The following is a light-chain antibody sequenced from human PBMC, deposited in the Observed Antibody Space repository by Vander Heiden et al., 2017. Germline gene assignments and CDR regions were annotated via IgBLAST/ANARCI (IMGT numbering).Light chain of an antibody. CDR1: SGSIASNS. CDR2: EDN. V-gene: IGLV6-57*01. CDR3: QSYYSSNRV. J-gene: IGLJ3*02. Sequence: NFMLTLPHSAAASPAKTVTISCTRSSGSIASNSVQWSQQRPGSSPTTVIYEDNQRRSGVPARFSGSIGSSSSSASLTITGLKTEDEAYYYCQSYYSSNRVFGGGTKLTVL.